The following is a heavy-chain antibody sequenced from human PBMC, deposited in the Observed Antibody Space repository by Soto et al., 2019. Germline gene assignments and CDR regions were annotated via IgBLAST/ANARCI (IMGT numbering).Heavy chain of an antibody. CDR2: IYSGGNS. Sequence: PGGSLRLSCAASGLTVATNSFIWVRQAPGKVLEWVSVIYSGGNSYYADSARGRFSISRDNSKNTLYLQINSLRAGDTAMYYCATSLSPVAGRPLHNWGPGTLVTAPQ. V-gene: IGHV3-53*01. CDR1: GLTVATNS. CDR3: ATSLSPVAGRPLHN. J-gene: IGHJ4*02. D-gene: IGHD6-19*01.